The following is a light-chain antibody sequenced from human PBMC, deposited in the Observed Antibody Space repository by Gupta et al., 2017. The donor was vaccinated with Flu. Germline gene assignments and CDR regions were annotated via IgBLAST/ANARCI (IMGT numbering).Light chain of an antibody. CDR1: PSVGPN. CDR3: QQRGNWPPIT. J-gene: IGKJ5*01. V-gene: IGKV3-11*01. CDR2: AAA. Sequence: ERATLSCRASPSVGPNLAGFQQKPGQAPSILIYAAATRASGVPARFSGSGYGTDFTLTISSLEPEDSAIYFCQQRGNWPPITFGQGTRLEIK.